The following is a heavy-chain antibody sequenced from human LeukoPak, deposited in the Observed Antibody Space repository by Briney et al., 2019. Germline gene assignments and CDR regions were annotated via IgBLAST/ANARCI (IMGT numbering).Heavy chain of an antibody. D-gene: IGHD6-6*01. CDR1: GFTFRRYT. CDR2: ISGSGGST. CDR3: AKDSLIAARHWYYYYGMDV. J-gene: IGHJ6*02. Sequence: GESLRLSCAASGFTFRRYTMNWVRQAPGKGLEWVSAISGSGGSTYYADSVKGRFTISRDNSKNTLYLQMNSLRAEDTAVYYCAKDSLIAARHWYYYYGMDVWGQGTTVTVSS. V-gene: IGHV3-23*01.